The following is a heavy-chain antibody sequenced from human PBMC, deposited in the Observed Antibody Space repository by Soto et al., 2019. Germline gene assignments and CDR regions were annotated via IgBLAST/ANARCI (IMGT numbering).Heavy chain of an antibody. J-gene: IGHJ6*02. V-gene: IGHV1-69*13. CDR1: GGTFSSYA. CDR2: IIPIFGTA. D-gene: IGHD6-13*01. Sequence: SVKVSCKASGGTFSSYAISWVRQAPGQGLEWMGGIIPIFGTANYAQRFQGRVTITADESTSTAYMELSSLRSEDTAVYYCARASTRYSSSWPYYYYYYGMDVWGQGTTVTVSS. CDR3: ARASTRYSSSWPYYYYYYGMDV.